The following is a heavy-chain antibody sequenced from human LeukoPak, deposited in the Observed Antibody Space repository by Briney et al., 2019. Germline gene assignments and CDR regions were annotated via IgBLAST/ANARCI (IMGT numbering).Heavy chain of an antibody. D-gene: IGHD3-22*01. CDR1: GFTFSRYG. Sequence: GGTLRLSCADSGFTFSRYGMSWVRQAPGKGLEWMSYLTTSGSTKYYADSVKGRFTISRDNAKNSLFLQMNSLRAEDTAVYYCARDRDTGYYDTNGYRRVNAFDIWGQGTMVTVSS. CDR2: LTTSGSTK. CDR3: ARDRDTGYYDTNGYRRVNAFDI. V-gene: IGHV3-48*04. J-gene: IGHJ3*02.